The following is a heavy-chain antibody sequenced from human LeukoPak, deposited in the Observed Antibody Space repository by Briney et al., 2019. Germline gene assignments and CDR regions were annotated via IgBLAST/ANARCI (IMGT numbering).Heavy chain of an antibody. CDR2: ISSSSSYI. Sequence: GGSLRLSCAASGFTFSSYSMNWVRQAPGKGLEWVSSISSSSSYIYYADSAKGRFTISRDNAKNSLYLQMNSLRAEDTAVYYCASIDKLLWFGELSRGMDVWGQGTTVTVSS. CDR3: ASIDKLLWFGELSRGMDV. J-gene: IGHJ6*02. V-gene: IGHV3-21*01. D-gene: IGHD3-10*01. CDR1: GFTFSSYS.